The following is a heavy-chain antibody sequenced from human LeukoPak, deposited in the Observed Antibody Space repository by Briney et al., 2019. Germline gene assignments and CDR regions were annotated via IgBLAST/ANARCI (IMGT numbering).Heavy chain of an antibody. Sequence: SVKVSCKVAGGTINNFAISWVRQAPGQGLEWMGGLSPVLATYAQKFQGRVTMTEDTSTDTAYMELSSLRSEDTAVYYCAITRRRDSGYAHGYYYYGMDVWGQGTTVTVSS. D-gene: IGHD5-12*01. J-gene: IGHJ6*02. CDR2: LSPVLA. CDR1: GGTINNFA. V-gene: IGHV1-69*06. CDR3: AITRRRDSGYAHGYYYYGMDV.